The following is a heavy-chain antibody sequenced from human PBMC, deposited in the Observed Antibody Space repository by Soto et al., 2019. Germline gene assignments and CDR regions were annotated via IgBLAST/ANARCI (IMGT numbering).Heavy chain of an antibody. CDR2: INPDTGST. CDR1: GYTFTTYY. V-gene: IGHV1-46*01. CDR3: ARDPTFSLTFHYYVMDV. Sequence: QVQLVQSGAEVKKPGASVKISCNASGYTFTTYYLHWVRQAPGQGLEWMGIINPDTGSTSSAQNFRGRVSVTRDTSTSTVYMELYSLSSEDTAVYYCARDPTFSLTFHYYVMDVWGQGTTVTVSS. J-gene: IGHJ6*02.